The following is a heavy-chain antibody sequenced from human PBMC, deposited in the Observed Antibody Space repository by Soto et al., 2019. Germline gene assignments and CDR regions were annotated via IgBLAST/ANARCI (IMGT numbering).Heavy chain of an antibody. V-gene: IGHV3-23*01. CDR1: GFTFSSSA. J-gene: IGHJ4*02. D-gene: IGHD2-21*02. CDR3: AKNCGGDCYTNFDF. Sequence: EVELLESGGGLVQPGGSLRLSCAASGFTFSSSAMSWVRQAPGMGLEWVSGVGGSGGTTYSADSVKGRFIISRDNSKNMLYLQMNSLSAEDTAVYYCAKNCGGDCYTNFDFWGQGTLVTVSS. CDR2: VGGSGGTT.